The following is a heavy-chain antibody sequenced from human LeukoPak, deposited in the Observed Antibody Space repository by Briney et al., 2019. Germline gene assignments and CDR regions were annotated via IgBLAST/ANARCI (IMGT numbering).Heavy chain of an antibody. CDR1: GYTFTNYG. V-gene: IGHV1-18*01. D-gene: IGHD5-24*01. CDR2: VSAHNGNT. J-gene: IGHJ4*02. Sequence: GASVKVSCKASGYTFTNYGISWVRQAPGQGLEWTGWVSAHNGNTNYAQKLQGRVTMTTDTSTTTAYMDLRSLRSDDTAVYYCARDHVPRGDGYNYYEYWGQGTLVTVSS. CDR3: ARDHVPRGDGYNYYEY.